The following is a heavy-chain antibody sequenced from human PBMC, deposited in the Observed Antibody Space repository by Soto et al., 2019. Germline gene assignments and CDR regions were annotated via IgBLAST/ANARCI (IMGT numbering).Heavy chain of an antibody. CDR2: ISGSGGST. CDR1: GFTFSSYA. Sequence: SVGSLRLSCAASGFTFSSYAMSWVRQAPGKGLEWVSAISGSGGSTYYADSVKGRFTISRDNSKNTLYLQMNSLRAEDTAVYYCAKLPEAGYSSGWYVSSGPNYYFDYWGQGTLVPVSS. D-gene: IGHD6-19*01. CDR3: AKLPEAGYSSGWYVSSGPNYYFDY. J-gene: IGHJ4*02. V-gene: IGHV3-23*01.